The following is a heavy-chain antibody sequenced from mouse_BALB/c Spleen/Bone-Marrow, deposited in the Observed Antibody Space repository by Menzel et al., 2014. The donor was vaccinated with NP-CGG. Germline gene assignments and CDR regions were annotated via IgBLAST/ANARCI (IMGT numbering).Heavy chain of an antibody. Sequence: SGSELVKPGALVKISCKASGYTFTNYDINWVKQRPGQGLEWIGWIYPGDGSTKYNEKFKGKATLTADKSSSTAYMQLSSLTSENSAVYFCARSGDSSGYGFAYWGQGTLVTVSA. CDR3: ARSGDSSGYGFAY. D-gene: IGHD3-2*01. J-gene: IGHJ3*01. V-gene: IGHV1S33*01. CDR2: IYPGDGST. CDR1: GYTFTNYD.